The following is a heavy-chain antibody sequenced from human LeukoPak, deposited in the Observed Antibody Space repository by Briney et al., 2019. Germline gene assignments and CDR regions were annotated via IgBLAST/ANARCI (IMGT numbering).Heavy chain of an antibody. D-gene: IGHD6-13*01. CDR3: ARRTAAAGLDY. J-gene: IGHJ4*02. V-gene: IGHV4-59*08. Sequence: SETLSLTCAVYGGSFSDYYWTWIRQPPGKGLEWIGYIYYSGSTNYNPSLKSRATISVDTSKNQFSLKLSSVTAADTAVYYCARRTAAAGLDYWGQGTLVTVSS. CDR1: GGSFSDYY. CDR2: IYYSGST.